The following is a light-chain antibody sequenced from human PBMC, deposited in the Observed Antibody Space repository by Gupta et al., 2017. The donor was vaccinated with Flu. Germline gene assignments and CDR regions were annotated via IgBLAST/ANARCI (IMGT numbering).Light chain of an antibody. V-gene: IGLV2-14*01. CDR2: EVT. J-gene: IGLJ3*02. CDR3: TSYAANNNWV. Sequence: SITSSCTGSSSDIGAYIYVSWYQQHTGKAPKLIIYEVTNRPSGVSTRFSAAKSGNTASLTISGLQTEDEADYYCTSYAANNNWVFGGGTKLTVL. CDR1: SSDIGAYIY.